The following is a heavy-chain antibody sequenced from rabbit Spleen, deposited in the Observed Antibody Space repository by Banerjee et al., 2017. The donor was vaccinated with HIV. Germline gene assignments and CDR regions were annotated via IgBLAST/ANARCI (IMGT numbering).Heavy chain of an antibody. CDR1: GFSFSSGYY. Sequence: QSLEESGGDLVKPGASLTLTCKASGFSFSSGYYMSWVRQAPGKGLEWIACIYGGDGVSTAYASWANGRFTISKTSSTTVTLQVTSLTGADTAAYFCVRRGSANGAYGLWGPGTLVTVS. CDR2: IYGGDGVST. D-gene: IGHD6-1*01. CDR3: VRRGSANGAYGL. V-gene: IGHV1S40*01. J-gene: IGHJ4*01.